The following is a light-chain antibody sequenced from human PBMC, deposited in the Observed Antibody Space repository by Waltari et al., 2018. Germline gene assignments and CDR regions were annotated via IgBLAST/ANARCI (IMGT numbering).Light chain of an antibody. J-gene: IGKJ2*01. CDR3: QQYGSSVMYT. CDR2: GAS. CDR1: QSRTKRY. Sequence: VLTQSPGPLSLSPGERATLPCRASQSRTKRYFAWYQQKPGQAPSLLIYGASSRAAGIPDRCSGSGSGTDFTLTISRLEPEDFAVYYCQQYGSSVMYTFGQGTKLEIK. V-gene: IGKV3-20*01.